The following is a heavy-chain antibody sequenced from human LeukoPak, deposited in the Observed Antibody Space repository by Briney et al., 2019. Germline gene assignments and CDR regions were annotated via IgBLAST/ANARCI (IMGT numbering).Heavy chain of an antibody. CDR1: GGSFNDYY. D-gene: IGHD3-10*01. CDR3: ARRYGSGSYYNWFDP. J-gene: IGHJ5*02. V-gene: IGHV4-34*01. Sequence: SETLSLTCAVYGGSFNDYYWSWIRQPPGKGLEWIGEINHSGSTNYNPSLKSRVTISVDTSKSLFSLKVTSVTAADTAVYYCARRYGSGSYYNWFDPWGQGTLVTVSS. CDR2: INHSGST.